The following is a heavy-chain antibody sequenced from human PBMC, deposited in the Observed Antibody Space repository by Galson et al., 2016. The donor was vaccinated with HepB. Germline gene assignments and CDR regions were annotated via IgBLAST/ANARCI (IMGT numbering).Heavy chain of an antibody. J-gene: IGHJ4*02. CDR1: GFTVGNHY. D-gene: IGHD1-26*01. CDR2: IYSGGTT. CDR3: ARGVIVGITGDF. Sequence: SLRLSCAASGFTVGNHYMKWVRQAPGKGLEWVSLIYSGGTTYYSDSVKGRFTISRDSSKNTLYLQMNSLRVEDTAMYYCARGVIVGITGDFWGQGTLVTVSS. V-gene: IGHV3-53*01.